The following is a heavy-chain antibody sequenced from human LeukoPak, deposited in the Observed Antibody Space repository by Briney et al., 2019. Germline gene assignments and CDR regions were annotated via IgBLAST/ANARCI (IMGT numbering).Heavy chain of an antibody. V-gene: IGHV1-69*13. CDR1: GGTFSSYA. D-gene: IGHD1-1*01. Sequence: SVKVSCKASGGTFSSYAISWVRQAPGQGLEWMGGIIPIFGTANYAQKFQGRVTITADESTSTAYMELSSLRSEDTAVYYCARGRRQTGLGSYMDVWGKGTTVTVSS. J-gene: IGHJ6*03. CDR3: ARGRRQTGLGSYMDV. CDR2: IIPIFGTA.